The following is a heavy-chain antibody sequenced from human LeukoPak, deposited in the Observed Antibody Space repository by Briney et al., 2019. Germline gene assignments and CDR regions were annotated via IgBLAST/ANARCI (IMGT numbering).Heavy chain of an antibody. J-gene: IGHJ6*03. V-gene: IGHV1-18*01. D-gene: IGHD4-17*01. CDR3: ARHYGVYYYYFYMDV. CDR2: ISAYNGNT. Sequence: GASVKVSCKASGYTFTSCGISWVRQAPGQGLEWMGWISAYNGNTNYGQKFQGRVTMTTDTSTTTAYMELRSLTSDDTAVYYCARHYGVYYYYFYMDVWGEGTTVTVSS. CDR1: GYTFTSCG.